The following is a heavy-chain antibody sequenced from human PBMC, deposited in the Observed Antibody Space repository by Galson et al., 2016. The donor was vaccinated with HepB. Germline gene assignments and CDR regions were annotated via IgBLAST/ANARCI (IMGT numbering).Heavy chain of an antibody. Sequence: SVKVSCKVSGYSLSELAIYWVRQAPGKGLELMGGFDPEDGETFYGQRIQGRVTMTEDTSTDPAYMELSGLRSEDTAMYYCAADVTYCGTTTCYILLFYWGRGTLVTVSS. CDR3: AADVTYCGTTTCYILLFY. CDR1: GYSLSELA. D-gene: IGHD1-14*01. V-gene: IGHV1-24*01. CDR2: FDPEDGET. J-gene: IGHJ4*02.